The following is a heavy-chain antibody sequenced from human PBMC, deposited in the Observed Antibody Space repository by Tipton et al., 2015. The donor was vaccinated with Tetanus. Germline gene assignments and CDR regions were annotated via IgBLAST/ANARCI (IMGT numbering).Heavy chain of an antibody. D-gene: IGHD5-12*01. Sequence: TLSLTCSVSGGTINSGGYYCIWIRQPPGRGLEWIGEIHPSESTNYNPSLTSRVTLSQDTSKSQFSLKLSSVTAADTAVYYCSRGVDRTKAGIDWGQGTLVTVSS. CDR2: IHPSEST. CDR3: SRGVDRTKAGID. CDR1: GGTINSGGYY. V-gene: IGHV4-30-2*01. J-gene: IGHJ4*02.